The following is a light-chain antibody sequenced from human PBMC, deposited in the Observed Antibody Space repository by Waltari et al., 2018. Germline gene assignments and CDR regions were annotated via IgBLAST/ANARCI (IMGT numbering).Light chain of an antibody. CDR1: SSDVGGHNY. CDR3: SSYAGTYTGV. Sequence: QSALTQPRSVSESPGQSVTIPCTGTSSDVGGHNYISWYQHHPGKAPKLRIYDVTKRPSGVPDRFSASKSGNTASLTISGLRAEDEADYYCSSYAGTYTGVFGGGTKLTVL. V-gene: IGLV2-11*01. J-gene: IGLJ3*02. CDR2: DVT.